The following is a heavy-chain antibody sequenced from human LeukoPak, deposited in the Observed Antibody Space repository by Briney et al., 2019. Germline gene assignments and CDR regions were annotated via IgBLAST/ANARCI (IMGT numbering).Heavy chain of an antibody. D-gene: IGHD3-9*01. CDR2: ISSSGSTI. CDR1: GFTFSSYA. J-gene: IGHJ3*02. Sequence: GGSLRLSCSASGFTFSSYAMNWVRQAPGKGLEWVSYISSSGSTIYYADSVKGRFTISRDNAKNSLYLQMNSLRAEDTAVYYCARGGGEILTGYLDAFDIWGQGTMVTVSS. V-gene: IGHV3-48*03. CDR3: ARGGGEILTGYLDAFDI.